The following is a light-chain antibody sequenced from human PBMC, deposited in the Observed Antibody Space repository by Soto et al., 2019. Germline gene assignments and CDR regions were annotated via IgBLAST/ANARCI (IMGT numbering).Light chain of an antibody. CDR3: QQYGSSSLT. CDR1: QSVSSSY. V-gene: IGKV3-20*01. J-gene: IGKJ4*01. CDR2: GAS. Sequence: EIVLTQSPGTLSLSPGERATLSCRASQSVSSSYLAWYQQKPGQAPRLLIYGASSMATGIPDRFSGSGSGTDFTLTISRLEPEDFAVYYCQQYGSSSLTCGGGTKVEIK.